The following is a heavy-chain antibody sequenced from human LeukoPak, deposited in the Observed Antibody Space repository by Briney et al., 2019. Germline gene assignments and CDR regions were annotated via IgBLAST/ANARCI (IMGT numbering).Heavy chain of an antibody. V-gene: IGHV4-59*12. CDR2: IYNSESP. CDR1: GGSISTYY. Sequence: SETLSLTCTVSGGSISTYYWSWIRQPPGAGLEWIGYIYNSESPNYNPSLRSRVTMSVDTSKNQFSLKLNSVTAADTAVYYCARLHCSGGSCYSPLDNWFDPWGQGTLVTVSS. D-gene: IGHD2-15*01. CDR3: ARLHCSGGSCYSPLDNWFDP. J-gene: IGHJ5*02.